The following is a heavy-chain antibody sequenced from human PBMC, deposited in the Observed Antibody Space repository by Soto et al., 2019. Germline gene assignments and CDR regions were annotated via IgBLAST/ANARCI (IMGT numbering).Heavy chain of an antibody. V-gene: IGHV3-7*01. D-gene: IGHD6-13*01. J-gene: IGHJ4*02. CDR1: GFTLSTYW. CDR2: IREDGSEK. Sequence: EVQLVESGGGLVQPGGSLRLSCAASGFTLSTYWMNWVRQAPGKGLEWVANIREDGSEKYYVDSVKGRFTVSRDNAKNSXXLXXNSLRADDTAVYYCARDSLTAPGTFDYWGQGTLVTVSS. CDR3: ARDSLTAPGTFDY.